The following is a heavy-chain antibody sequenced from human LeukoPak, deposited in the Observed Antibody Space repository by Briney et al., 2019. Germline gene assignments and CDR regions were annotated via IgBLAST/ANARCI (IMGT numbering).Heavy chain of an antibody. V-gene: IGHV3-30*02. Sequence: GGSLRLSCAASGFTFSSYGMHWVRQAPGKGLEWVAFIRYDGSNKYYADSVKGRFTISRDNAKNSLYLQVNSLRAEDTAVYFCARGISNVAGRENFDNWGQGTLVTVSS. D-gene: IGHD6-19*01. J-gene: IGHJ4*02. CDR3: ARGISNVAGRENFDN. CDR2: IRYDGSNK. CDR1: GFTFSSYG.